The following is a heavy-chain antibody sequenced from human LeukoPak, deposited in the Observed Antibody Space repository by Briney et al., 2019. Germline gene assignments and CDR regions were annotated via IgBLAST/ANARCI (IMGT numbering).Heavy chain of an antibody. D-gene: IGHD1-1*01. CDR2: IKQDGSDK. V-gene: IGHV3-7*01. J-gene: IGHJ4*02. CDR3: VRDFSRTRLERPFDY. CDR1: GFTFSTYW. Sequence: GGSLRLSCAASGFTFSTYWMTWVRQAPGKGLEWVANIKQDGSDKYYVDSVKGRFTISQDNAKNSLYLQMNSLRAEDTAVYYCVRDFSRTRLERPFDYWGQGTLVTVSS.